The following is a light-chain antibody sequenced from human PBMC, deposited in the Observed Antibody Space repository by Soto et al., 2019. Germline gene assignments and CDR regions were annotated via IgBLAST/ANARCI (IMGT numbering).Light chain of an antibody. Sequence: DIVMTQSPDSLAVSLGERATINCKSSQSVLYSSNNKNYLAWYQQKPGQPPKLLIYWASTRESGVPDRFSASGSGTAFTLTISSLQAEDVAVYYCQQYYSTPLTFGGGTKVEIK. CDR1: QSVLYSSNNKNY. J-gene: IGKJ4*01. CDR3: QQYYSTPLT. V-gene: IGKV4-1*01. CDR2: WAS.